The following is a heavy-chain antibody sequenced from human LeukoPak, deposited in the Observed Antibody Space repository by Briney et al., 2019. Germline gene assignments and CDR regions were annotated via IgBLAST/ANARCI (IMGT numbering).Heavy chain of an antibody. CDR1: GGSISSYY. D-gene: IGHD6-6*01. Sequence: SETLSLTCTVSGGSISSYYWSWIRQPPGKGLEWIGYIYYSGSTNYNPSLKSRVTISVDTSKNQFSLKLSSVTAADTAVHYCARVGIAARPFFDYWGQGTLVTVSS. J-gene: IGHJ4*02. CDR2: IYYSGST. V-gene: IGHV4-59*01. CDR3: ARVGIAARPFFDY.